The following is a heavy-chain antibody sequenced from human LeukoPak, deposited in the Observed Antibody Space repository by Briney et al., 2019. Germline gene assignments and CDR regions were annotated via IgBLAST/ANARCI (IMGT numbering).Heavy chain of an antibody. Sequence: GGSLRLSCAASGLSFSTFGMHWARRAPGKGLEWVAVIWNDGSKKFYAESVKGRFTISRDNSQNTLYLQMNRLRAEDTAVYYCGRDSLGGDYWGQGTLVTVSS. CDR2: IWNDGSKK. CDR3: GRDSLGGDY. CDR1: GLSFSTFG. D-gene: IGHD3-16*01. J-gene: IGHJ4*02. V-gene: IGHV3-33*08.